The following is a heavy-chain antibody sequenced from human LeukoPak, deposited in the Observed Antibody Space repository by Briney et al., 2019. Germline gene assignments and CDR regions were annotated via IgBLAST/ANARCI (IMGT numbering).Heavy chain of an antibody. CDR1: GFTFSGHW. Sequence: GGSLRLSCAASGFTFSGHWMSWVRQAPGKGLEWVANINQGGSDKYYVDSVKGRFTVSRDNANNLLYLQMNSLRGEDTAVYYCTRDRSRAEDDWGQGTLVTVPS. CDR3: TRDRSRAEDD. V-gene: IGHV3-7*01. J-gene: IGHJ4*02. CDR2: INQGGSDK. D-gene: IGHD1-14*01.